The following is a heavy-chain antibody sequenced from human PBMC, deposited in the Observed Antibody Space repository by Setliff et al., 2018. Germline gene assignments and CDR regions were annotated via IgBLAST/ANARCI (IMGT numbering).Heavy chain of an antibody. J-gene: IGHJ4*02. CDR3: VRDRSGDYAFDF. V-gene: IGHV3-11*04. CDR1: GFTFSDYY. CDR2: VSGSGTTI. D-gene: IGHD4-17*01. Sequence: GSLRLSCAASGFTFSDYYMSWIRQAPGRGLEWVSYVSGSGTTIYYADSVKGRFTISRDNAKNSLYLQMNNLGAEDTAVYFCVRDRSGDYAFDFWGQGTLVTVSS.